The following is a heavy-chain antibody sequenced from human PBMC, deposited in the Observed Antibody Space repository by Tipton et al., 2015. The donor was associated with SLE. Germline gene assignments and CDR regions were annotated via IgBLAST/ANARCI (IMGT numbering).Heavy chain of an antibody. CDR2: IIPIFGTA. CDR3: ARGPYYYDSSGYCYFDY. J-gene: IGHJ4*02. Sequence: QSGAEVKKPGSSVKVSCKASGGTFSSYAISWVRQAPGQGLEWMGGIIPIFGTANYAQKFQGRVTITADESTSPAYMELSSLRSEYTAVYYCARGPYYYDSSGYCYFDYWGQGTLVTVSS. V-gene: IGHV1-69*01. D-gene: IGHD3-22*01. CDR1: GGTFSSYA.